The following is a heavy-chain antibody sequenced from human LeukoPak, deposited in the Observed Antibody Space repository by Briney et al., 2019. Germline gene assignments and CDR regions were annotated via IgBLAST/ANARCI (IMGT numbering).Heavy chain of an antibody. Sequence: SGPTLVKPTQTLTLTCTFSGFSFSSGVGVGWIRQPPGKALEWIAFIHWDDDKRYSSSLKSRVTITKDTSTSQVVLTMTNMDPVDTATYYCAHKVVPAASEFDWFDPWGQGTLVTVSS. V-gene: IGHV2-5*02. J-gene: IGHJ5*02. CDR3: AHKVVPAASEFDWFDP. D-gene: IGHD2-2*01. CDR1: GFSFSSGVG. CDR2: IHWDDDK.